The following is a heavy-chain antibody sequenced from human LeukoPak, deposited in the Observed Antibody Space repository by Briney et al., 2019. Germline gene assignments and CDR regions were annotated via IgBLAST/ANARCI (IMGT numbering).Heavy chain of an antibody. V-gene: IGHV4-59*01. Sequence: SETLSLTCTVSGGSISSYYWSWIRQPPGKGLEWIGYIYYSGSTNYNPSLKSRVTIPVDTSKNQFSLKLSSVTAADTAVYYCARGLWGYYYDSSGLDYWGQGTLVTVSS. J-gene: IGHJ4*02. CDR3: ARGLWGYYYDSSGLDY. CDR1: GGSISSYY. CDR2: IYYSGST. D-gene: IGHD3-22*01.